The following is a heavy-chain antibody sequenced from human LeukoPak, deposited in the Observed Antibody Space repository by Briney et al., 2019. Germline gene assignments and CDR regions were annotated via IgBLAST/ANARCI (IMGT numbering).Heavy chain of an antibody. CDR2: IYYSGST. CDR3: ARKGVSDLYYFDS. V-gene: IGHV4-31*03. D-gene: IGHD3-16*01. J-gene: IGHJ4*02. Sequence: PSQTLSLTCTVSGGSISSGGYYWTWIRQHPGKGLEWIGYIYYSGSTSYNPSLKSRVTISLDTSKNQFSLKLSSVTAADTAVYYCARKGVSDLYYFDSWGQGTLVTVSS. CDR1: GGSISSGGYY.